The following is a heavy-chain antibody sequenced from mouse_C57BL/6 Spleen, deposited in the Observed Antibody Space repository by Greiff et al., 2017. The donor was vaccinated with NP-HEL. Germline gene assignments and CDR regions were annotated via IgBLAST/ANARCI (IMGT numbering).Heavy chain of an antibody. CDR2: IDPENGDT. CDR3: TTLYYYGSSFDY. Sequence: EVQLQQSGAELVRPGASVTLSCTASGFNIKDDYMHWVKQRPEQGLEWIGWIDPENGDTEYASKFQGKATITADTSSNTAYLQLSSLTSEDTAVYYCTTLYYYGSSFDYWGQGTTLTVAS. J-gene: IGHJ2*01. D-gene: IGHD1-1*01. V-gene: IGHV14-4*01. CDR1: GFNIKDDY.